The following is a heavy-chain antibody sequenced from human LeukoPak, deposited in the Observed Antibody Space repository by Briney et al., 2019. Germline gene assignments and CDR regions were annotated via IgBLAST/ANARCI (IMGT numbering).Heavy chain of an antibody. Sequence: GGSLRLSCAASGFTFTTYAMSWVRQAPGKGLEWVSAISDSGGTTYYADSVKGRFTISRDNSKNTLYLQMNSLRGEDTAFYYCAKEVPATDYYDSSGYGLLYYWGQGILVTVSS. J-gene: IGHJ4*02. CDR3: AKEVPATDYYDSSGYGLLYY. D-gene: IGHD3-22*01. CDR1: GFTFTTYA. V-gene: IGHV3-23*01. CDR2: ISDSGGTT.